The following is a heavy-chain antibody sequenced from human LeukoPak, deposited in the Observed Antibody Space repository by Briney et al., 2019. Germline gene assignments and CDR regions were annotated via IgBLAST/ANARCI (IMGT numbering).Heavy chain of an antibody. Sequence: GGSLRLSCAASEFTFSNYWMSWVRQAPGKGLEWVANIKQDGSEKYSVDSVKGRFTISRDNAKNSLYLQMNSLRAEDTAVYYWTNSKRNHVYFDYWGQGTLVTGS. CDR3: TNSKRNHVYFDY. CDR1: EFTFSNYW. D-gene: IGHD1-14*01. V-gene: IGHV3-7*01. CDR2: IKQDGSEK. J-gene: IGHJ4*02.